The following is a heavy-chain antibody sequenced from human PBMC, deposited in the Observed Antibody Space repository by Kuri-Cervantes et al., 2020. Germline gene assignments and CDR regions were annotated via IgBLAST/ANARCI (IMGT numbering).Heavy chain of an antibody. Sequence: GSLRLSCTVSGGSISRSSSYYWGWIRQPPGKGLEWIGTIYYNGDTYYNPSLKSRVTISLDTSQNQFSLMLNSVTAADMAVYYCARVTDVVMAADYWGQGTLVTVSS. CDR2: IYYNGDT. J-gene: IGHJ4*02. CDR3: ARVTDVVMAADY. D-gene: IGHD3-16*01. V-gene: IGHV4-39*07. CDR1: GGSISRSSSYY.